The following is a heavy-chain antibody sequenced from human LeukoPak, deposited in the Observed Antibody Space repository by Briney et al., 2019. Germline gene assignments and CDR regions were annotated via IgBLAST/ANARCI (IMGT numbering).Heavy chain of an antibody. CDR2: ISSSSTI. Sequence: GGSLRLSCAASGFTFSSYSMNWVRQAPGKGLEWVSYISSSSTIYYADSVKGRFTISRDNAKNSLYLQMNSLRAEDTAVYYCARDSDIVVVPAATYFDYWDQGTLVTVSS. CDR3: ARDSDIVVVPAATYFDY. V-gene: IGHV3-48*04. D-gene: IGHD2-2*01. J-gene: IGHJ4*02. CDR1: GFTFSSYS.